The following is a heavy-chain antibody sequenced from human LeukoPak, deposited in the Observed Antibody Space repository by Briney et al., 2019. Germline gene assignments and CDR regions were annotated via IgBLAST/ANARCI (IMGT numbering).Heavy chain of an antibody. CDR2: IYSGGST. CDR1: GFTFSRNY. Sequence: GGSLRLSCAGSGFTFSRNYMSGVRQARGKGVEGVAVIYSGGSTYYADPVKSRFTISRDNSKNPLYLQMNSLRAEDTAVYYCARDKLYGDYNFDYWGQGPLVTVSS. J-gene: IGHJ4*02. V-gene: IGHV3-66*02. D-gene: IGHD4-17*01. CDR3: ARDKLYGDYNFDY.